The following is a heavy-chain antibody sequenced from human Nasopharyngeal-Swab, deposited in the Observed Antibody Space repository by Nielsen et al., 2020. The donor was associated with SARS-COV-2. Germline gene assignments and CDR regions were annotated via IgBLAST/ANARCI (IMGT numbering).Heavy chain of an antibody. CDR3: ARTLLAAGGYYYYGMDV. CDR1: GFSLSNGRLG. J-gene: IGHJ6*02. D-gene: IGHD6-13*01. Sequence: SGPTLVTPTETLTLTCTVSGFSLSNGRLGVSWIRQPPGKALEWLAHIFSNDEKSYSTSLKSRLTISKDTSKSQVVLTMTNMDPVDTATYSCARTLLAAGGYYYYGMDVWGQGTTVTVSS. V-gene: IGHV2-26*01. CDR2: IFSNDEK.